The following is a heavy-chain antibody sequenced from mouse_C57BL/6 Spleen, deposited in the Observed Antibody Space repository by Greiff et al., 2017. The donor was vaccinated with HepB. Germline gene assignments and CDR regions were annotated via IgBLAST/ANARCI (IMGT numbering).Heavy chain of an antibody. V-gene: IGHV1-64*01. D-gene: IGHD2-5*01. CDR2: IHPNSGST. CDR3: AREGVYSNYPWFAY. CDR1: GYTFTSYW. J-gene: IGHJ3*01. Sequence: AHLQQPGAELVKPGASVKLSCKASGYTFTSYWMHWVKQRPGQGLEWIGMIHPNSGSTNYNEKFKSKATLTVDKSSSTAYMQLSSLTSEDSAVYYCAREGVYSNYPWFAYWGQGTLVTVSA.